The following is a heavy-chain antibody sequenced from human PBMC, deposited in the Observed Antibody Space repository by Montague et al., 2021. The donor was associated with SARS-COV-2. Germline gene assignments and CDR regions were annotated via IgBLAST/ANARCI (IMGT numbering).Heavy chain of an antibody. CDR3: ARVEGARYSSGWYYYYYGMEV. V-gene: IGHV3-74*01. J-gene: IGHJ6*02. D-gene: IGHD6-19*01. CDR2: INSDGSST. Sequence: SLRLSCAASGFTFSSYWMHWVRQAPGKGLVWVSRINSDGSSTSYAGSVKGRFTISRDNAKNTLYLQMNSLRAEDTAVYYCARVEGARYSSGWYYYYYGMEVWGQGTTVTVSS. CDR1: GFTFSSYW.